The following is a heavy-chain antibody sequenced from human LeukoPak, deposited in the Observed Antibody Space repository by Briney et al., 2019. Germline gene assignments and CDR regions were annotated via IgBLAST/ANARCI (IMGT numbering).Heavy chain of an antibody. J-gene: IGHJ4*02. V-gene: IGHV1-2*06. CDR1: GYTFTGYY. CDR2: INPNSGGT. D-gene: IGHD6-13*01. Sequence: GASVKVSCKASGYTFTGYYMHWVRQAPGQGLEWMGRINPNSGGTNYAQKFQGRVTMTRDTSISTAYMELSRLRSDDTAVYYCARDPLSTGYSSSWYLVDYWGQGTLVTVSS. CDR3: ARDPLSTGYSSSWYLVDY.